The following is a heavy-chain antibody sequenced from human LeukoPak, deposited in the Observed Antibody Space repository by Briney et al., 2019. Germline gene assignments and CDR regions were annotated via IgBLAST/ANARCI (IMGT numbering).Heavy chain of an antibody. Sequence: SVKVSCKASGGTFSSYAISWVRQAPGQGLEWMGGIIPIFGTANYAQKFQGRVTITADESTSTAYMELSSLRSEDTAVYYCARDMNWNYDMTVGAFDYWGQGTLVTVSS. CDR1: GGTFSSYA. CDR2: IIPIFGTA. D-gene: IGHD1-7*01. V-gene: IGHV1-69*13. CDR3: ARDMNWNYDMTVGAFDY. J-gene: IGHJ4*02.